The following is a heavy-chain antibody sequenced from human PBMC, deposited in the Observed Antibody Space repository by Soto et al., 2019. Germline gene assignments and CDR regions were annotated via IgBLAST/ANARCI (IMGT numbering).Heavy chain of an antibody. Sequence: QVQLQESGPGLVKPSQTLSLTCTVSGGSISSGGYYWSWIRQHPGKGLEWIGYIYYSGSTYYNPSLKSRVTISVDTSKNQFSLKLSSVTAADTAVYYCARRVTGLYNNWFDPWGQGTLVTVSS. CDR1: GGSISSGGYY. D-gene: IGHD5-18*01. CDR2: IYYSGST. J-gene: IGHJ5*02. CDR3: ARRVTGLYNNWFDP. V-gene: IGHV4-31*03.